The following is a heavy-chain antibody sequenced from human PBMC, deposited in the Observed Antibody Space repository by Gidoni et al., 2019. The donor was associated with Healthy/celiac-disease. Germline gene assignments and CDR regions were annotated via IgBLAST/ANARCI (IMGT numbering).Heavy chain of an antibody. CDR1: GFPFSRYG. J-gene: IGHJ4*02. CDR2: IWYDGSNK. V-gene: IGHV3-33*01. CDR3: ARDRAKGYCSSTSCYALDY. Sequence: QVHLVESGGGVFQPWRSLRLSCAASGFPFSRYGMHWVSQAPGKGLGWVAVIWYDGSNKYYADTVKGRFTISRDNSKNTLYLQMNSLRAEDTAVYYCARDRAKGYCSSTSCYALDYWGQGTLVTVSS. D-gene: IGHD2-2*01.